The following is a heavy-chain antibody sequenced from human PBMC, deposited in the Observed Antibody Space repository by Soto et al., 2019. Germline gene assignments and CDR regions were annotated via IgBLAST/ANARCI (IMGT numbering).Heavy chain of an antibody. V-gene: IGHV3-30-3*01. CDR2: ISYDGSNK. J-gene: IGHJ5*02. Sequence: VGSHRHSSTASGLTFISYAMRWVRQATEKGMEWVAVISYDGSNKYYADSVKGRFTISRDNSKNTLYLQMNSLRAEDTAVYYCARDRIAAAGTSPFDPWGQGTLVTVSS. CDR1: GLTFISYA. CDR3: ARDRIAAAGTSPFDP. D-gene: IGHD6-13*01.